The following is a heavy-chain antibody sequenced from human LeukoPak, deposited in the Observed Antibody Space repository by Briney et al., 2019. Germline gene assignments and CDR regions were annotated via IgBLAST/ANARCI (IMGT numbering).Heavy chain of an antibody. Sequence: GGSLRLSCAAPGFTFSSYGMHWVRQAPGKGLEWVSAISGSGGSTYYADSVRGRFSISRDNAKNSLFLQMNSLRAEDTALYYCAKTTMAGRGAFDIWGQGTVVTVSS. CDR2: ISGSGGST. CDR3: AKTTMAGRGAFDI. J-gene: IGHJ3*02. D-gene: IGHD6-19*01. V-gene: IGHV3-23*01. CDR1: GFTFSSYG.